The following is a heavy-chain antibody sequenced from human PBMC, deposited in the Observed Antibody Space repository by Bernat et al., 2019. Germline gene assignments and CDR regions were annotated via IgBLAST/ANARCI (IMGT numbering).Heavy chain of an antibody. J-gene: IGHJ2*01. Sequence: QLQLQESCPGLVKPSETLSLTCTFSGVSISSSSYYWGLIRLPPGKGLEWFGCIYYSGSTFYNPSIKSRVTISVDTSKNQFSLKLSSVTAADTAVYYCASSIVVVPAAIKVDGYFDLWGRGTLVTVSS. CDR1: GVSISSSSYY. V-gene: IGHV4-39*01. D-gene: IGHD2-2*02. CDR2: IYYSGST. CDR3: ASSIVVVPAAIKVDGYFDL.